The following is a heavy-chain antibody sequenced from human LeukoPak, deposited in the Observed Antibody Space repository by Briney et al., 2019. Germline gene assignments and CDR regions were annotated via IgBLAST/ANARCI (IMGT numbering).Heavy chain of an antibody. V-gene: IGHV3-23*01. CDR2: ISGSGGST. Sequence: GGSLRLSCAASGFTFSSYAMSWVRQAPGKGLGWVSAISGSGGSTYYADSVKGRFTISRDNSKNTLYLQMNSLRAEDTAVYYCAKPRMITFGGVIHYYFDYWGQGTLVTVSS. CDR1: GFTFSSYA. CDR3: AKPRMITFGGVIHYYFDY. D-gene: IGHD3-16*02. J-gene: IGHJ4*02.